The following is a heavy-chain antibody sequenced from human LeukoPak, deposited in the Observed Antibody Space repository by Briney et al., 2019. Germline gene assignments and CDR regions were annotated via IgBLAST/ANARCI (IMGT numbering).Heavy chain of an antibody. J-gene: IGHJ4*02. Sequence: GASVKVSCKASGYTFTSYGISWVRQAPGQGLEWMGWISAHNGNTNYAQKLQGRVTMTTDTSTSTAYMELRSLRSDDTAVYYCARGKEAYDSSGYTAYDYWGQGTLVTVSS. CDR1: GYTFTSYG. CDR3: ARGKEAYDSSGYTAYDY. V-gene: IGHV1-18*01. D-gene: IGHD3-22*01. CDR2: ISAHNGNT.